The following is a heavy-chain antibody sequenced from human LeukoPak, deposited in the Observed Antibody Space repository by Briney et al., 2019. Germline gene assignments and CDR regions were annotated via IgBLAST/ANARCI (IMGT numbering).Heavy chain of an antibody. Sequence: QPGGCLRLSCAAHGFTFSSSWMHWVRQAPGKGPGWISRINSDGSSTSCADSVKGRFTSSRDNAKKTMYLQMISLRAEDTAVYYCASVQAVAPLGYGWFDPWGQGTLVTVSS. CDR2: INSDGSST. V-gene: IGHV3-74*01. D-gene: IGHD6-19*01. CDR3: ASVQAVAPLGYGWFDP. J-gene: IGHJ5*02. CDR1: GFTFSSSW.